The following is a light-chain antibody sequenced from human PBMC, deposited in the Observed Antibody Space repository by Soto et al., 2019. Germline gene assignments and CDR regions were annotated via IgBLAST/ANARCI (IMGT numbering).Light chain of an antibody. V-gene: IGKV1-5*03. CDR1: QSIGKW. J-gene: IGKJ1*01. CDR3: QQYKSYPLT. Sequence: IRMTQSPSTQSASVGDRVTITCRASQSIGKWLAWYQQKPGRAPKFLIYEASSLESGVPSRFSGSGSGTEFTLTISGLQPDDFATYYCQQYKSYPLTFGQGTKVDIK. CDR2: EAS.